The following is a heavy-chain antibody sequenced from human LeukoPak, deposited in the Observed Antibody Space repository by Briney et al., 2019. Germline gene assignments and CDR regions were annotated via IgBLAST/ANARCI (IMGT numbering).Heavy chain of an antibody. J-gene: IGHJ6*02. Sequence: GGSLRLSCATSGFTVSSNYMSWVRRAPGKGLEWVSVIYSGGSTYYADSVKGRFTISRDNSKNTLYLQMNSLRAEDTAVYYCASSYYDILTGSDYGMDVWGQGTTVTVSS. CDR1: GFTVSSNY. CDR2: IYSGGST. D-gene: IGHD3-9*01. CDR3: ASSYYDILTGSDYGMDV. V-gene: IGHV3-53*01.